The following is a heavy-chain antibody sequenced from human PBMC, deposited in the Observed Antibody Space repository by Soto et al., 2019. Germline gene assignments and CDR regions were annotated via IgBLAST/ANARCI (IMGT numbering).Heavy chain of an antibody. CDR2: IKQDGSEK. CDR1: GFTFSSYW. V-gene: IGHV3-7*01. J-gene: IGHJ4*02. Sequence: GGSLRLSCAASGFTFSSYWMSWVRQAPGKGLEWVANIKQDGSEKYYVDSVKGRFTISRDNAKNSLYLQMNSLRAEDTAVYYCASYRSFWSGYYPYWGQGTLVTVSS. CDR3: ASYRSFWSGYYPY. D-gene: IGHD3-3*01.